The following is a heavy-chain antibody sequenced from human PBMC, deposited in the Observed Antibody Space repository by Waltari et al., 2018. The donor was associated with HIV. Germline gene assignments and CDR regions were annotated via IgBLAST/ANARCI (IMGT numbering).Heavy chain of an antibody. CDR3: ARLRDYGDYGHYDF. J-gene: IGHJ4*02. CDR2: IHHSGNV. V-gene: IGHV4-4*02. D-gene: IGHD4-17*01. CDR1: GGSIQSSKG. Sequence: QVQLQESGPGLVRPSGTLFLTCGVTGGSIQSSKGWSWVPQPPGKGLEWIGDIHHSGNVNYNLSLKSRVAFSVDRSKNHFSLNLTSVTTADTATYFCARLRDYGDYGHYDFWGRGTLVVVSP.